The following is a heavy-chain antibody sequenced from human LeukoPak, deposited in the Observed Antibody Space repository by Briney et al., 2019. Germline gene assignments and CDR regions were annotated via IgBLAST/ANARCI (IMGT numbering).Heavy chain of an antibody. Sequence: PGGSLRLSCVASVFTASDNYMTWVRQAPGKGLEWVSVIYSGGSTFYADSVKGRFTISRDSSKNTLYLQMNSLRAEDTAIYYCARGHAVLGYWGQGTLVTVSS. CDR1: VFTASDNY. D-gene: IGHD3-10*01. CDR2: IYSGGST. V-gene: IGHV3-53*01. CDR3: ARGHAVLGY. J-gene: IGHJ4*02.